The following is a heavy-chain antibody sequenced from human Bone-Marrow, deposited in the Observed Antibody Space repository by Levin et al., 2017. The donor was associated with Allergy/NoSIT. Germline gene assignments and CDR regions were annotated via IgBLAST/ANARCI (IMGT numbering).Heavy chain of an antibody. Sequence: GGSLRLSCAASGFTFNDYGMSWVRQAPGKGLEWVSGINWNGGRKSYADSVKGRFTISRDNAKNSLYLQMNSLRGEDTALYFCARGHLSTVVATASEYFQHWGQGTLVTVSS. V-gene: IGHV3-20*04. CDR3: ARGHLSTVVATASEYFQH. CDR2: INWNGGRK. J-gene: IGHJ1*01. D-gene: IGHD2-21*02. CDR1: GFTFNDYG.